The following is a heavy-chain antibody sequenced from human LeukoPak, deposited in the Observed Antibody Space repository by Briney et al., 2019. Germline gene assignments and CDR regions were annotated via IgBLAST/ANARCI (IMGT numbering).Heavy chain of an antibody. CDR3: ARYGDYVSGVPYYYYYGMDV. J-gene: IGHJ6*02. CDR1: GYTFTSYG. CDR2: ISAYNGNT. V-gene: IGHV1-18*01. D-gene: IGHD4-17*01. Sequence: ASVKVSCTASGYTFTSYGISWVRHAPGQGLEWMGWISAYNGNTNYAQKLQSRVTMTTDTSTSTAYMELRSLRSDDTAVYYCARYGDYVSGVPYYYYYGMDVWGQGTTVTVSS.